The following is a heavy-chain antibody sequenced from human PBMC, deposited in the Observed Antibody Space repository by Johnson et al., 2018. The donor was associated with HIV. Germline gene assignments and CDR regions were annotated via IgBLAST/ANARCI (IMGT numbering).Heavy chain of an antibody. J-gene: IGHJ3*02. CDR1: GFTFSDYY. CDR3: AREKLGSTEYDAFEI. V-gene: IGHV3-11*04. Sequence: QVQLVESGGGLVKPGGSLRLSCAASGFTFSDYYMSWIRQAPGKGLEWVSSISIIGTTMYYADSVKGRFTISRNNVMNSLYLQMSSLRAADTAVYYCAREKLGSTEYDAFEIWGQGTMVTVSS. CDR2: ISIIGTTM. D-gene: IGHD4-17*01.